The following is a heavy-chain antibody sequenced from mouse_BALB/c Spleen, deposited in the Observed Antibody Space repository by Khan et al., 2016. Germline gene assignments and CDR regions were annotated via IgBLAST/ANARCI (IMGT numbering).Heavy chain of an antibody. J-gene: IGHJ3*01. Sequence: QVQLQQSGPELVKPGASVKISCKTSGYTFTDYYINWVKQKPGQGLEWIGWIYPGSGNTKYNEKFKGKATLTVDTSSSTAYMQLSSLTSEDTAVXFCARGGYDSWFAYWGQGTLVTVSA. CDR1: GYTFTDYY. CDR2: IYPGSGNT. D-gene: IGHD2-2*01. V-gene: IGHV1-84*02. CDR3: ARGGYDSWFAY.